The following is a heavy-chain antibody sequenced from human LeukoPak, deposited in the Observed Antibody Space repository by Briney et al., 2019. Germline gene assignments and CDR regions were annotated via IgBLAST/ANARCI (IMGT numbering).Heavy chain of an antibody. V-gene: IGHV3-23*01. Sequence: GGSLRLSCAASGFTFSSYGMSWVRQAPGKGLEWVSAISGSGGSTYYADSVKGRFTISRDNAKNSLYLQMNSLRAEDTAVYYCATSPYSSSWFDSWGQGTLVTVSS. CDR1: GFTFSSYG. CDR3: ATSPYSSSWFDS. CDR2: ISGSGGST. D-gene: IGHD6-13*01. J-gene: IGHJ5*01.